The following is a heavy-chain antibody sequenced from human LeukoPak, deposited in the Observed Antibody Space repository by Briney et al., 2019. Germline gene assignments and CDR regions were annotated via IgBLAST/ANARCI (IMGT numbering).Heavy chain of an antibody. CDR2: FYTDGST. J-gene: IGHJ4*02. V-gene: IGHV3-53*04. D-gene: IGHD3-10*01. Sequence: GGSLRLSCAASGFSVSTKYMSWVRQAPGKGLEWVSVFYTDGSTYYADSVKGRFTISRHNSKNTVDLQMTRLRAEDTAVYYCTRGGVRASGPEDWGQGTLVTVSS. CDR3: TRGGVRASGPED. CDR1: GFSVSTKY.